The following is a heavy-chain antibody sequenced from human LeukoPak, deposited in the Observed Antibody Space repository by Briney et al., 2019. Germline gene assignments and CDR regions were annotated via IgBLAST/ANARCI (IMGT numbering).Heavy chain of an antibody. CDR1: GFTFSSYG. Sequence: GGSLRLSCAASGFTFSSYGMHWVRQAPGKGLEWVAFIRYDGSNKYYADSVKGRFTISRDNAKNSLYLQMNSLRAEDTAVYYCVRGVRGVTDYWGQGTLVTVSS. D-gene: IGHD3-10*01. CDR2: IRYDGSNK. CDR3: VRGVRGVTDY. V-gene: IGHV3-30*02. J-gene: IGHJ4*02.